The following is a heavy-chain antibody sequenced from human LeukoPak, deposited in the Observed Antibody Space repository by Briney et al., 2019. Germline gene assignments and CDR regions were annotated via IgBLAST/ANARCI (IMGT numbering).Heavy chain of an antibody. V-gene: IGHV4-59*01. J-gene: IGHJ3*02. Sequence: SETLSLTCTVSDGSISRYYWSWIRQPPGKGLEWIGYIYYSGSTNYNPSLKSRVTISVDTSKNQFSLKLSSVTAADTAVYYCATYPPNIWGQGTMVTVSS. CDR1: DGSISRYY. CDR3: ATYPPNI. CDR2: IYYSGST.